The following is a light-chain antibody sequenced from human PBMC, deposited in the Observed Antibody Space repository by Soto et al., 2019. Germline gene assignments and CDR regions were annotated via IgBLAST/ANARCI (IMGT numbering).Light chain of an antibody. CDR1: NIGTKS. J-gene: IGLJ1*01. CDR3: QVWDSSSDHHV. CDR2: DDH. V-gene: IGLV3-21*02. Sequence: LTQPPSVSVAPGQTARISCGGDNIGTKSVHWYQQKPGQAPVLVIYDDHDRPSGIPERFSGSNSGNTATLTITRVEAGDEADYYCQVWDSSSDHHVFAAGTKV.